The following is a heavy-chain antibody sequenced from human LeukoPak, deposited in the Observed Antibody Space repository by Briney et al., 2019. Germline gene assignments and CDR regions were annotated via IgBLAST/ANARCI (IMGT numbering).Heavy chain of an antibody. CDR1: GGSISSYY. J-gene: IGHJ5*02. V-gene: IGHV4-59*01. D-gene: IGHD4-17*01. CDR2: IYYGGST. CDR3: ARDRRDYGDYGGWFDP. Sequence: SETLSLTCTVSGGSISSYYWSWIRQPPGKGLKWIGYIYYGGSTNYNPSLKSRVTISVDTSKNQFSLKLSSVTAADTAVYYCARDRRDYGDYGGWFDPWGQGTLVTVSS.